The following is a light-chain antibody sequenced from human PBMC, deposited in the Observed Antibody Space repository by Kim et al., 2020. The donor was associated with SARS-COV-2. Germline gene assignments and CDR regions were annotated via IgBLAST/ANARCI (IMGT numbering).Light chain of an antibody. CDR3: QAWDSSTAV. J-gene: IGLJ2*01. V-gene: IGLV3-1*01. CDR2: QHT. CDR1: KLGDKY. Sequence: SYELTQPPSVSVSPGQTASITRSGDKLGDKYACWYQQKPGQSPVLVIYQHTKRPSGIPERFSGSNSGNTATLTISGTQAMDEADYYCQAWDSSTAVFGGGTQLTVL.